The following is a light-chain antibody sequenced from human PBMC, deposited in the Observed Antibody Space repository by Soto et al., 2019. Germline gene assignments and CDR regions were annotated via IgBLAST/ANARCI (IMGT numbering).Light chain of an antibody. CDR2: DAS. CDR1: QSISSH. J-gene: IGKJ5*01. V-gene: IGKV3-11*01. CDR3: QLRSDWPPSIT. Sequence: EIVLTQSPGTLSLSPGERATLSCRASQSISSHLAWYQQKRGQAPRLLIHDASSRATGTPARFSGSGFGTDFTLTISSLEPEDFAVYYCQLRSDWPPSITFGQGTRLENK.